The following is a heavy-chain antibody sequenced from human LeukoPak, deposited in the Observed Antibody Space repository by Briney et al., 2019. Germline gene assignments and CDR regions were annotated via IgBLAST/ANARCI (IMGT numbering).Heavy chain of an antibody. J-gene: IGHJ1*01. CDR2: IYYSGST. V-gene: IGHV4-59*01. D-gene: IGHD3-22*01. CDR1: GGSISSYY. Sequence: SETLSLTCTVSGGSISSYYLSWIRQPPGKGLEWIGYIYYSGSTNYNPSLKSRVTISVDTSKNQFSLKLSSVTAADTAVHYCARVADYYDSSGYLHAEYFQHWGQGTLVTVSS. CDR3: ARVADYYDSSGYLHAEYFQH.